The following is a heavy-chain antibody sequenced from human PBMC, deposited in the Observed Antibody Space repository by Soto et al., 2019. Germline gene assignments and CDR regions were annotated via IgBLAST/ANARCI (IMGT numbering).Heavy chain of an antibody. Sequence: GASVKVSCKASGYTFTGYYMHWVRQAPGQGLEWMGWINPNSGGTNYAQKFQGRVTMTRDTSISTAYMELSRLRSDDTAVYYCARALPSPYQANFDYWGQGTLVTVSS. CDR2: INPNSGGT. J-gene: IGHJ4*02. D-gene: IGHD2-2*01. CDR1: GYTFTGYY. CDR3: ARALPSPYQANFDY. V-gene: IGHV1-2*02.